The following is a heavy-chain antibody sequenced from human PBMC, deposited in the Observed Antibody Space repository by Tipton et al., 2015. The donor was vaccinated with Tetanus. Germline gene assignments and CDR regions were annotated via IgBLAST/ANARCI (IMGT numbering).Heavy chain of an antibody. CDR1: GGSISGSEYY. V-gene: IGHV4-30-4*08. CDR2: IYYSGST. Sequence: TLSLTCTVSGGSISGSEYYWGWIRQPPGKGLEWIGYIYYSGSTYYNPSLKSRVTISIDTSKNQFSLRLSSVTAADTAVYYCSSSPGNHYLAFFDYWGRGTLVTVSS. CDR3: SSSPGNHYLAFFDY. J-gene: IGHJ4*02. D-gene: IGHD2/OR15-2a*01.